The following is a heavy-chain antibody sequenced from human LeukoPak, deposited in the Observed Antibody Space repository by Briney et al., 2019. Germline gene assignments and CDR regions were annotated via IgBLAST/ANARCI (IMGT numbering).Heavy chain of an antibody. CDR1: GGSISSYY. CDR3: ARYQGDGYNFWALDI. CDR2: IYYSGST. D-gene: IGHD5-24*01. V-gene: IGHV4-59*01. J-gene: IGHJ3*02. Sequence: PSETLSLTCTVSGGSISSYYWSWIRQPPGKGLEWIGYIYYSGSTNYNPSLKSRVTISVDTSKNQFSLKLSSVTAADTAVYYCARYQGDGYNFWALDIWGQGTMVTVSS.